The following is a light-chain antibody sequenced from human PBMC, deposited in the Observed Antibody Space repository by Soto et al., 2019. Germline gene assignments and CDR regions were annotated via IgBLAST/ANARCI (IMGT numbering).Light chain of an antibody. CDR3: QKYNSAPLT. J-gene: IGKJ4*01. V-gene: IGKV1-27*01. Sequence: IQITHAPSYLVESVVGTLSITCRASQVITTDLGWYQQKPGKIPNLLIYAASTLQAGVPSRFSGSGSGTDFTLNISSLQPEDVAAYYCQKYNSAPLTVGGGTQV. CDR2: AAS. CDR1: QVITTD.